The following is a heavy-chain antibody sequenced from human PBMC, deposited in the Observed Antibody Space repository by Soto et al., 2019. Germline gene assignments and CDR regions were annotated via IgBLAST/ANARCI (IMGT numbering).Heavy chain of an antibody. V-gene: IGHV3-7*03. D-gene: IGHD6-6*01. CDR3: ETDPYSSSSVFDS. Sequence: GGSLRLSCAASGFTFSAYWMSWVRQAPGKGLEWVANIKQDGSEKYYVDSVKGRFTISRDNPKNSLYLQMNSLRAEDTAFYYCETDPYSSSSVFDSWGQGTLVTVSS. CDR1: GFTFSAYW. J-gene: IGHJ4*02. CDR2: IKQDGSEK.